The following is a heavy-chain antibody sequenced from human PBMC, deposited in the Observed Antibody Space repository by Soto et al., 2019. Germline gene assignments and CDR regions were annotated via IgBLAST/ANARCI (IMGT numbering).Heavy chain of an antibody. CDR1: GGSISSSSYY. D-gene: IGHD2-15*01. CDR2: IYYSGST. J-gene: IGHJ4*02. Sequence: SETLSLTCTVSGGSISSSSYYWGWIRQPPGKGLEWIGSIYYSGSTYYNPSLKSRVTISVDTSMNQFSLKLSSVTAADTAVYYCARAYCSGGSCYVFDYWGQGTLVTVSS. CDR3: ARAYCSGGSCYVFDY. V-gene: IGHV4-39*01.